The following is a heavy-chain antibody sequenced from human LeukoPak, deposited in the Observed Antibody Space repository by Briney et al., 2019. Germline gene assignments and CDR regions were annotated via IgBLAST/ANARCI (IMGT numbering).Heavy chain of an antibody. CDR2: ISGSGGNT. V-gene: IGHV3-23*01. J-gene: IGHJ4*02. Sequence: GGSLRLSCAASGFTFSSYAMSWVRQAPGKGLEWVSAISGSGGNTYYADSVKGRFTISRDNSKNTLYLQMNSLRAEDTAVYYCAKDPRGDCSGRSCYCLDYWGQGTLVTVSS. CDR3: AKDPRGDCSGRSCYCLDY. CDR1: GFTFSSYA. D-gene: IGHD2-15*01.